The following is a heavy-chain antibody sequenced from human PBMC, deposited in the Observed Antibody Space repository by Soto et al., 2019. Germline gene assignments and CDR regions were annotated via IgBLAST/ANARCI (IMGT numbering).Heavy chain of an antibody. J-gene: IGHJ4*02. CDR2: IIPIFGTA. CDR3: ARDEGYYYDSSGYYY. V-gene: IGHV1-69*13. D-gene: IGHD3-22*01. Sequence: GASVKVSCKASGGTFSSYAISWVRQAPGQGLEWMGGIIPIFGTANYAQKFQGRVTITADESTSTAYMELSSLRSEDTAVYYCARDEGYYYDSSGYYYWGQGTLVTVSS. CDR1: GGTFSSYA.